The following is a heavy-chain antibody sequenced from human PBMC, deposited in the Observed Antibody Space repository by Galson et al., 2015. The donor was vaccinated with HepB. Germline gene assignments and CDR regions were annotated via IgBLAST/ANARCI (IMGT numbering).Heavy chain of an antibody. D-gene: IGHD1-26*01. CDR2: INTNTGNP. CDR3: ARNGDSGSYYNFDY. V-gene: IGHV7-4-1*02. CDR1: GYTFTSYA. J-gene: IGHJ4*02. Sequence: SGYTFTSYAMHWARQAPGQGLEWMGWINTNTGNPTYAQGFTGRFVFSLDTSVSTAYLQISSLKAEDTAVYYCARNGDSGSYYNFDYWGQGTLVTVSS.